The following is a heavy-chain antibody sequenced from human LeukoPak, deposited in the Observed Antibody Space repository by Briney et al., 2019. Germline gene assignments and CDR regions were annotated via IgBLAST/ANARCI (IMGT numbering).Heavy chain of an antibody. J-gene: IGHJ4*02. V-gene: IGHV2-5*02. D-gene: IGHD5-24*01. CDR2: IYWDDDK. Sequence: SGPTLVNPTQTLTLTCTFSEFSLSTSGVAVGWIRQPPGKALEWLGLIYWDDDKRYSPSLKSALTITKDTSKNQVVLTMTNMDPVDTATYYCAHRRDGYNSLDYWGQGTLATVSS. CDR3: AHRRDGYNSLDY. CDR1: EFSLSTSGVA.